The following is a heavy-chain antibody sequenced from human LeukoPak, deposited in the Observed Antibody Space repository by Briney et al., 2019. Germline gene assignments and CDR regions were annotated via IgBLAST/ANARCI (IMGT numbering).Heavy chain of an antibody. D-gene: IGHD6-13*01. CDR1: GFTFSSYG. CDR2: ISYDGSNK. Sequence: PGGSLRLSCAASGFTFSSYGMHWVRQAPGKGLEWVAVISYDGSNKYYADSVKGRFTISRDNSKNTLYLQMNSLRAEDTAVYYCAKDQTGSSWTPDYWGQGTLVTVSS. CDR3: AKDQTGSSWTPDY. V-gene: IGHV3-30*18. J-gene: IGHJ4*02.